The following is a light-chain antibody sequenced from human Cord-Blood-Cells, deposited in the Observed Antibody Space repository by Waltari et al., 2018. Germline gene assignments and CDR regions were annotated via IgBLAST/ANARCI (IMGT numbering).Light chain of an antibody. V-gene: IGKV1-39*01. CDR2: AAS. J-gene: IGKJ4*01. CDR3: QQSYSTPLT. Sequence: DIQMTQSPSSLSAPVGDRVTITCRASQSISSYLNWYQQKPGKPPKLLIYAASSLQSGVPSRFSGSGSGTDFTLTISSLQPEDFATYYCQQSYSTPLTFGGGTKVEIK. CDR1: QSISSY.